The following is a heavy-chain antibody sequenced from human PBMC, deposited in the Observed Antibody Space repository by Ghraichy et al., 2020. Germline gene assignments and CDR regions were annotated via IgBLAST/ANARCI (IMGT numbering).Heavy chain of an antibody. J-gene: IGHJ6*02. CDR3: ASGTTDYYYYGMDV. Sequence: ASVKVSCKASGYTFTGYYMHWVRQAPGQGLEWMGWINPNSGGTNYAQKFQGWVTMTRDTSISTAYMELSRLRSDDTAVYYCASGTTDYYYYGMDVWGQGTTVTVSS. CDR2: INPNSGGT. CDR1: GYTFTGYY. V-gene: IGHV1-2*04. D-gene: IGHD1-1*01.